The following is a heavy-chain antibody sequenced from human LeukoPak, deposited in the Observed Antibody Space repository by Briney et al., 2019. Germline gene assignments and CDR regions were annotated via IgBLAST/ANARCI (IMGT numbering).Heavy chain of an antibody. J-gene: IGHJ3*02. CDR2: MNPNSGNT. D-gene: IGHD5-18*01. CDR3: AAGIQLSLDAFDI. CDR1: GYTFTSYD. V-gene: IGHV1-8*03. Sequence: ASVKVSCKASGYTFTSYDINWVRQATGQGLEWMGWMNPNSGNTGYAQKFQGRVTITRNTSISTAYMELSSLRSDDTAVYYCAAGIQLSLDAFDIWGQGTMVTVSS.